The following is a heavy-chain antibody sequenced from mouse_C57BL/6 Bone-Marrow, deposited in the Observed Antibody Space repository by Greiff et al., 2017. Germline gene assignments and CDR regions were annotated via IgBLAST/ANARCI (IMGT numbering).Heavy chain of an antibody. Sequence: VQLQQPGAELVKPGASVKLSCKASGYTFTSSWMHWVKQRPGQGLEWIGMIHPNSGSTNYNEKFKSKATLTVDKSSSTAYMQLSSLTSEDSAVYYCARRGIDYDYDDAKDYWGQGTSVTVSS. CDR1: GYTFTSSW. V-gene: IGHV1-64*01. D-gene: IGHD2-4*01. CDR3: ARRGIDYDYDDAKDY. J-gene: IGHJ4*01. CDR2: IHPNSGST.